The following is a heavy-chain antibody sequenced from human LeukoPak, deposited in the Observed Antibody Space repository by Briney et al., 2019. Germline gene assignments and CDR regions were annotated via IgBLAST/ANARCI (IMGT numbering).Heavy chain of an antibody. D-gene: IGHD3-10*01. CDR2: IYYSGST. CDR1: GGSISSYY. CDR3: ARQRRWTVRGGFDY. J-gene: IGHJ4*02. V-gene: IGHV4-59*08. Sequence: PSETLSLTCTVSGGSISSYYWSWIRQPPGKGLEWIGYIYYSGSTNYNPSLKSRVTISVDTSKNQFSLKLSSVTAADTAVYYCARQRRWTVRGGFDYWGQGTLVTVSS.